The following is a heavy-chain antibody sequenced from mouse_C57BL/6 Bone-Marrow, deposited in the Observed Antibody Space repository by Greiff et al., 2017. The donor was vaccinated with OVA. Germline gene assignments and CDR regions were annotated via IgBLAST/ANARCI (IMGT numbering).Heavy chain of an antibody. D-gene: IGHD3-2*02. CDR1: GYTFTSYW. V-gene: IGHV1-72*01. CDR2: IDPNSGGT. CDR3: ALQLRLYYYAMDY. J-gene: IGHJ4*01. Sequence: VQLQQPGAELVKPGASVKLSCKASGYTFTSYWMHWVKQRPGRGLEWIGRIDPNSGGTKYNEKFKSKATLTVDKPSSTAYMQLSSLTSEDSAVYDGALQLRLYYYAMDYWGQGTSVTVSS.